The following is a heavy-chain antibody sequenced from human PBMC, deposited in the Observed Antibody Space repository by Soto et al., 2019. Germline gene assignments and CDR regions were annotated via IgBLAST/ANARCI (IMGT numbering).Heavy chain of an antibody. CDR1: GYTFTGYY. CDR3: ARETEGWSSTTKNWFDP. Sequence: ASVKVSCKASGYTFTGYYMHWVRQAPGQGLEWMGWINPNSGGTNYAQKFQGWVTMTRDTSISTAYMELSRLRSDDTAVYYCARETEGWSSTTKNWFDPWGQGTLVTVSS. V-gene: IGHV1-2*04. J-gene: IGHJ5*02. D-gene: IGHD6-13*01. CDR2: INPNSGGT.